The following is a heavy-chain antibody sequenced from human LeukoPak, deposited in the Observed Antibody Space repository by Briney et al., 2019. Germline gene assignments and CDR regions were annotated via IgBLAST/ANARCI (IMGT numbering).Heavy chain of an antibody. Sequence: SETLSLTCAVSGGSISSGGYSWSWIRQPPGKGLEWIGYICHSGSTYYNPSLRSRVTISVDRSKNQFSLKLSSVTAADTAVYYCARTDDYYYGVDVWGQGTTVTVSS. V-gene: IGHV4-30-2*01. CDR1: GGSISSGGYS. CDR2: ICHSGST. J-gene: IGHJ6*02. D-gene: IGHD3-3*01. CDR3: ARTDDYYYGVDV.